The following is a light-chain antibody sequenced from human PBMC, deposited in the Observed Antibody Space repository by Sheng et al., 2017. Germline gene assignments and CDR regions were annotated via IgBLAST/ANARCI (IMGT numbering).Light chain of an antibody. V-gene: IGLV3-21*02. Sequence: SYELTQPPSVSVAPGETARITCGGNTIGSKSVHWYQQKPGQAPVLVVYHDSDRPSGIPERFSGSNSGNTATLTISRAEAGDEADYYCQVWDSSSDHLWVFGGGTKLTVL. CDR3: QVWDSSSDHLWV. CDR2: HDS. CDR1: TIGSKS. J-gene: IGLJ3*02.